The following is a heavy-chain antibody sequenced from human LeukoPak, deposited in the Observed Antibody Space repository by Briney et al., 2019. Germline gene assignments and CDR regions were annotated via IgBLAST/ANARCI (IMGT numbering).Heavy chain of an antibody. CDR3: AKDRNFGFLDY. D-gene: IGHD3-16*01. V-gene: IGHV3-30*18. Sequence: GRSLRLSCAVSGFTFSSYGMHWVRQAPGKGLEWVAVISYDGSNQYYADSVKGRFTISRDNSKNTLYLQMNSLRAEDTAAYYCAKDRNFGFLDYWGQGTLVIVSS. CDR2: ISYDGSNQ. CDR1: GFTFSSYG. J-gene: IGHJ4*02.